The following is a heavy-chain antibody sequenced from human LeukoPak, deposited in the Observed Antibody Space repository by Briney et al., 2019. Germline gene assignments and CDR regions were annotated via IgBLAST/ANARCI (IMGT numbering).Heavy chain of an antibody. CDR1: GFTFSSYS. CDR3: ARAVISIFDN. V-gene: IGHV3-21*01. D-gene: IGHD3-3*02. Sequence: GGSLRLSCAASGFTFSSYSMNWVRQAPGKGLEWVSSISGNSIYIYYADSVKGRFTISRDNAKNSLYLQMSSLRAEDTAVYYCARAVISIFDNWGQGTLVTVSS. CDR2: ISGNSIYI. J-gene: IGHJ4*02.